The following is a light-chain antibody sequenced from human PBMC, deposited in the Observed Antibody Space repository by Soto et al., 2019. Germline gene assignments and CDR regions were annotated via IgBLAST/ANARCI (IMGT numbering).Light chain of an antibody. V-gene: IGKV3-15*01. J-gene: IGKJ1*01. CDR2: YAS. CDR1: QSVSRN. CDR3: QQYDDWPRT. Sequence: EIVMTQSPATLSVSPGEGATLSCRASQSVSRNLAWYQQKPGQAPRLLIFYASTRATGIPARFSGSGSGTEFTLTISSLQSEDFAVYYCQQYDDWPRTFGQGTKVDIK.